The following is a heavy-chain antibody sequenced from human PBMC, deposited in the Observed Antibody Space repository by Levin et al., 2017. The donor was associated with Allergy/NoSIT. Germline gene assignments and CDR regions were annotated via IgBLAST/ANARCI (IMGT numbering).Heavy chain of an antibody. J-gene: IGHJ4*02. V-gene: IGHV4-39*01. CDR2: IYYSGST. Sequence: PGGSLRLSCTVSGGSITSTYYYWGWIRQPPGKGLEWIGSIYYSGSTYYNPSLKSRVTISLDTSKNQFSLKLSSVTAADTAVYYCARYYYDGSGYLGGFDYWGQGTLVTVSS. CDR1: GGSITSTYYY. CDR3: ARYYYDGSGYLGGFDY. D-gene: IGHD3-22*01.